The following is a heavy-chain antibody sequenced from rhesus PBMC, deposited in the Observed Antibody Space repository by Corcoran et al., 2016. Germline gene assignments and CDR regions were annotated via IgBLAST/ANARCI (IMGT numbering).Heavy chain of an antibody. CDR3: ARDSSGYWSGGVCYGFDY. J-gene: IGHJ4*01. CDR2: IYGNSTST. CDR1: GGSISGYYY. D-gene: IGHD2-8*01. Sequence: QVQLQQWGEGLVKPSETLSLTCAVYGGSISGYYYWSWIRQPPGKGLEWIGYIYGNSTSTNYNPSLMNRVTISRDTYKNQFSLKLVSVPTADAVVYYCARDSSGYWSGGVCYGFDYWGQGVLVTVSS. V-gene: IGHV4-73*01.